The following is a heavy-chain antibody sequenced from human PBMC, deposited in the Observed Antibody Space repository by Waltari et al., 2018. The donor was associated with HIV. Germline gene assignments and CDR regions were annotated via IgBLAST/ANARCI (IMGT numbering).Heavy chain of an antibody. Sequence: QVQLQQWGSGLLKPSETPYRTCAVYGGSFSGYYWRWIRQHPGKGLEWIGEINHNRGASEDPPLKDSVIMSVAISMNQLSLKVDSVTAADTALYYCARGPRPSTVTAPGWYFDLWGRGTLVVVSS. V-gene: IGHV4-34*02. D-gene: IGHD4-17*01. CDR3: ARGPRPSTVTAPGWYFDL. CDR2: INHNRGA. CDR1: GGSFSGYY. J-gene: IGHJ2*01.